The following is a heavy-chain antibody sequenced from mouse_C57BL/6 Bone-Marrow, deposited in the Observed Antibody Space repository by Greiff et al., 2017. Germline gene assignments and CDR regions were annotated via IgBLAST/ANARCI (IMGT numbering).Heavy chain of an antibody. CDR2: IYPGDGDT. CDR1: GYAFSSSW. J-gene: IGHJ2*01. V-gene: IGHV1-82*01. CDR3: ASIPLSTTVYYFDY. D-gene: IGHD1-1*01. Sequence: QVQLQQSGPELVKPGASVKISCKASGYAFSSSWMNWVKPRPGKGLEWIGRIYPGDGDTNYTGKFKGKATLTADKSSSTAYLQLSSLTSEDSAIYFCASIPLSTTVYYFDYWGRGTTLTVSS.